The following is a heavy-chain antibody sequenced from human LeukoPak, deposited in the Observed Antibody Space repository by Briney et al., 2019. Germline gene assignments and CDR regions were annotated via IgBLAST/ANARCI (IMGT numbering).Heavy chain of an antibody. CDR1: GFTFSSYA. V-gene: IGHV3-23*01. D-gene: IGHD6-19*01. CDR2: ISSSGGST. Sequence: GGSLRLSCAASGFTFSSYAMSWVRQAPGKGLEWVSAISSSGGSTYYADSVKGRLTISRDNSKNTLYLQMNCLRAEDTAVYYCAKFPGYSSGHAADYWGQGTLVTVSS. CDR3: AKFPGYSSGHAADY. J-gene: IGHJ4*02.